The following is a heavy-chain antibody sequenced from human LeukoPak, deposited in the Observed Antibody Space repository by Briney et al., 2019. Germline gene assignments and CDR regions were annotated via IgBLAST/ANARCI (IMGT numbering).Heavy chain of an antibody. D-gene: IGHD3-3*01. CDR2: ISAYNGNT. V-gene: IGHV1-18*01. Sequence: ASVKVSCKASGYTFTSYGISWVRQAPGQGLEWMGWISAYNGNTNYAQKLQGRVTMTTDTSTSTAYMELRSPRSDDTAVYYCARERITIFGGGFDPWGQGTLVTVSS. J-gene: IGHJ5*02. CDR3: ARERITIFGGGFDP. CDR1: GYTFTSYG.